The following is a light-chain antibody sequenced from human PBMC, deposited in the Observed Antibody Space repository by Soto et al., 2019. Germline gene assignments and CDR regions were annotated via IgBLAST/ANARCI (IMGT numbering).Light chain of an antibody. CDR1: QSVSSNY. J-gene: IGKJ2*01. Sequence: EIVLTQSPGTLSLSPGERATLSCRASQSVSSNYLAWYQQKPGQAPSLLIYGASSRATGIQDRFSGSGSGTDFTLTISRLEPEDFAVYYCQQYGNTPRTFGQGTKLEIK. CDR2: GAS. CDR3: QQYGNTPRT. V-gene: IGKV3-20*01.